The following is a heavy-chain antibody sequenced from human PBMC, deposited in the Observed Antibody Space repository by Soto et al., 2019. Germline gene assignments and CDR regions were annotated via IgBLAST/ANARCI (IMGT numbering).Heavy chain of an antibody. J-gene: IGHJ4*02. CDR2: IYYSGST. V-gene: IGHV4-39*01. Sequence: QLQLQESGPGLVKPSETLSLSCTVSGGSISGSSYYWGWIRQPPGKGLEWIGSIYYSGSTYYNPSLKSRVTISLYTSKNPFSLKLTSVTAADTAVYVCACYGLGSSCGILLDYWGQGALVTVSS. D-gene: IGHD3-10*01. CDR3: ACYGLGSSCGILLDY. CDR1: GGSISGSSYY.